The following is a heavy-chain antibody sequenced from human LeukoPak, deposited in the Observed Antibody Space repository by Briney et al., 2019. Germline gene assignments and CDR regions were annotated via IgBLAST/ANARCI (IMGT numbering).Heavy chain of an antibody. CDR1: GFSFSSYW. CDR2: IKSDGSST. V-gene: IGHV3-74*01. CDR3: TTGLRAADTN. D-gene: IGHD6-13*01. J-gene: IGHJ4*02. Sequence: GGSLRLSCAASGFSFSSYWMHWVRQAPGKGLVWVARIKSDGSSTDYADYVKGRFTISRDNAKNTLYLQMNSLRAEDTAVYYCTTGLRAADTNWGLGTLVTVSS.